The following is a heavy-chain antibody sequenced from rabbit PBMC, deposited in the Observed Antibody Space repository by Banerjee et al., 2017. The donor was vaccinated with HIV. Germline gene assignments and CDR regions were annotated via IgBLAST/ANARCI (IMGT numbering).Heavy chain of an antibody. Sequence: ELVESGGGLVQPGESLKLSCKASGFDFSSSFWISWVRQAPGKGPEWIACIDAGSTGNTYYVSWAKGRFTISRTSSTTVTLQMTSLTAADTATYFCARVGYTYGDGGDGYSKWGLWGPGTLVTVS. CDR1: GFDFSSSFW. D-gene: IGHD6-1*01. J-gene: IGHJ4*01. V-gene: IGHV1S45*01. CDR2: IDAGSTGNT. CDR3: ARVGYTYGDGGDGYSKWGL.